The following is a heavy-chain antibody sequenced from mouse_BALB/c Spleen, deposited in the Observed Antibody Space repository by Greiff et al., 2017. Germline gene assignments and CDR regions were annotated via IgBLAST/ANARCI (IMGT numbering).Heavy chain of an antibody. CDR1: GFTFTDYY. CDR3: ARDKRGYFDY. J-gene: IGHJ2*01. CDR2: IRNKANGYTT. Sequence: EVQGVESGGGLVQPGGSLRLSCATSGFTFTDYYMSWVRQPPGKALEWLGFIRNKANGYTTEYSASVKGRFTISRDNSQSILYLQMNTLRAEDSATYYCARDKRGYFDYWGQGTTLTVSS. V-gene: IGHV7-3*02.